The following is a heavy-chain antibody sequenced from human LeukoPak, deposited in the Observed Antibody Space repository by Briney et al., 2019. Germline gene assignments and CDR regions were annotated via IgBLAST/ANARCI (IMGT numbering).Heavy chain of an antibody. V-gene: IGHV1-2*02. CDR1: GYTFTGYY. CDR2: INPNSGGT. D-gene: IGHD3-16*02. Sequence: ASVKVSCKASGYTFTGYYMHWVRQAPGQGLEWMGWINPNSGGTNSAQKFQGRVTMTRDTSISTAYMELSRLRSEDTAVYYCARDNSVGDIAWWFDPWGQGTLVTVSS. J-gene: IGHJ5*02. CDR3: ARDNSVGDIAWWFDP.